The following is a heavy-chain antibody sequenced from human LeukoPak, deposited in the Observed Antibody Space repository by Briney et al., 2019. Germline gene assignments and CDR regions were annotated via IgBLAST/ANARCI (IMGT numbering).Heavy chain of an antibody. J-gene: IGHJ4*02. Sequence: PGRSLRLSCAASGFTFDGYAMHWVRQAPGKGLEWVSGLSWNSGSIGYADSVKGRFTISRDNAKNSLYLQMNSLRAEDTALYYCAKSPAVAGTGYFDYWGQGTLVTVSS. CDR3: AKSPAVAGTGYFDY. CDR2: LSWNSGSI. V-gene: IGHV3-9*01. CDR1: GFTFDGYA. D-gene: IGHD6-19*01.